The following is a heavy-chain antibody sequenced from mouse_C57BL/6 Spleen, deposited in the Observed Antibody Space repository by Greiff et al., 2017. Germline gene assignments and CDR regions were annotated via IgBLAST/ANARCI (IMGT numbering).Heavy chain of an antibody. Sequence: VQLKESGGGLVKPGGSLKLSCAASGFTFSDYGMHWVRQAPEKGLEWVAYLSSGSSTIYYADTVKGRFTISRNNAKNTLFLQMTSLRSEDTAMYYCARRTGTGYARDYWGQGTSVTVSS. CDR1: GFTFSDYG. V-gene: IGHV5-17*01. J-gene: IGHJ4*01. CDR2: LSSGSSTI. CDR3: ARRTGTGYARDY. D-gene: IGHD4-1*01.